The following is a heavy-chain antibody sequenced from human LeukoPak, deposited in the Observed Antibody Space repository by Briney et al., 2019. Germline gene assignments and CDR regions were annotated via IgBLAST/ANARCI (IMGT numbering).Heavy chain of an antibody. CDR1: GYTFSTYY. V-gene: IGHV1-46*01. J-gene: IGHJ4*02. CDR3: ARANGGGLVY. D-gene: IGHD3-10*01. Sequence: GASVKVSCKTSGYTFSTYYMHWVRQAPGQGLEWLGIIHPTDGSTSYTQKIQGRVTMTRDTATGTVYLELSSLRSEDTAVYWCARANGGGLVYWGQGTLITVSS. CDR2: IHPTDGST.